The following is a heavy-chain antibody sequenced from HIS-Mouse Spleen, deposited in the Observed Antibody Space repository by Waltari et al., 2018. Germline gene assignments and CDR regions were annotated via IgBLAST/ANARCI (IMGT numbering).Heavy chain of an antibody. CDR1: GLTFSSYA. J-gene: IGHJ4*02. CDR2: ISGSVGRP. Sequence: EVQLLESGGGLVQTGGSLRLSCAASGLTFSSYAMCWVRQAPGKGLEWFSAISGSVGRPNYAECGKGRFTISRDNSKNTLYLQMNSLRAEDTAVYYCAKSRGGDCYDYWGQGTLVTVSS. D-gene: IGHD2-21*01. CDR3: AKSRGGDCYDY. V-gene: IGHV3-23*01.